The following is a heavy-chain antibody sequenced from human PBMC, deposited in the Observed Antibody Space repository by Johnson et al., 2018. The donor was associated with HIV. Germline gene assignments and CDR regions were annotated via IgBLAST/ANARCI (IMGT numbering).Heavy chain of an antibody. J-gene: IGHJ3*02. Sequence: EQLVESGGGVVQPGGSLRLSCAASGFTFSSYWMSWVRQAPGKGLEWVSPISGSDHSTYYADSVRGRFTISRDNSKNTLYLQMNSLRAEDTAVYYCARDVTKDAFDIWGQGTVVIVSS. CDR1: GFTFSSYW. V-gene: IGHV3-23*04. CDR2: ISGSDHST. CDR3: ARDVTKDAFDI. D-gene: IGHD4-17*01.